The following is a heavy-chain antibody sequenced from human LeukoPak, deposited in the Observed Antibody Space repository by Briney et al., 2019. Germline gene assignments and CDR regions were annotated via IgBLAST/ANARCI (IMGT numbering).Heavy chain of an antibody. CDR2: ISGSGGST. CDR3: AKGAGIVVVPAANWGVFDY. D-gene: IGHD2-2*01. V-gene: IGHV3-23*01. Sequence: WGSLRRSCAVSGVTFNSCAMSWVRQAPGKGLEWVSAISGSGGSTYYADSVKGRFTIPKDNAKTTLYLQMNSLRAEVTAVDYCAKGAGIVVVPAANWGVFDYWGQGTLVTVSS. J-gene: IGHJ4*02. CDR1: GVTFNSCA.